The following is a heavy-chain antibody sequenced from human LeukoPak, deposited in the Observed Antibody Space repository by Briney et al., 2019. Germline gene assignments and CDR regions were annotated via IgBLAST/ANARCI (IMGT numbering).Heavy chain of an antibody. CDR1: GFTVSSNY. Sequence: PGGSLRLSCAASGFTVSSNYMSRVRQAPGKGLEWVSVIYSGGSTYYADSVKGRFTFSRDNSKNTLYLQMNSLRAEDTAVYYCARGYSSSWVFDYWGQGTLVTVSS. V-gene: IGHV3-53*01. D-gene: IGHD6-13*01. CDR3: ARGYSSSWVFDY. J-gene: IGHJ4*02. CDR2: IYSGGST.